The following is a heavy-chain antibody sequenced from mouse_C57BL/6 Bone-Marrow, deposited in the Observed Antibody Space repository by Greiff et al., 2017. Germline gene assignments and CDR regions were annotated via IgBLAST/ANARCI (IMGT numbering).Heavy chain of an antibody. CDR3: ARSGCLLWSL. Sequence: QVQLQQPGTELVKPWASVKLSCKVSGYTFTSYWMHWVKQRPGQGLEWIGNINPSNGGTNYNEKFKSKATLTVDTSSSTAYMQLSCLTSEDSAVYYSARSGCLLWSLWGRGTALTVSA. D-gene: IGHD2-1*01. CDR1: GYTFTSYW. V-gene: IGHV1-53*01. J-gene: IGHJ2*01. CDR2: INPSNGGT.